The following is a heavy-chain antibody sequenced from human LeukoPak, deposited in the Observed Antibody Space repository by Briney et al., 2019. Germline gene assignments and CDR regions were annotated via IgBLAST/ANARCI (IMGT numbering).Heavy chain of an antibody. Sequence: ASVKVSCKASGYTFTSYYIHWVRQAPGQVLEWMGIIHPSGASTSYAQKFQGRVTMTRDTSTSTVYMELSSLRSEDTAVYYCARAYSGTQRAFDIWGQGTMVTVSS. CDR1: GYTFTSYY. J-gene: IGHJ3*02. CDR2: IHPSGAST. CDR3: ARAYSGTQRAFDI. D-gene: IGHD1-26*01. V-gene: IGHV1-46*01.